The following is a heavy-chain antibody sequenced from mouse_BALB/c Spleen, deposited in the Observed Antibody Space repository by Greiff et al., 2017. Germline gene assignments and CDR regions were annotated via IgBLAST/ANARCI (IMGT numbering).Heavy chain of an antibody. Sequence: EVKVVESGGGLVQPGGSRKLSCAASGFTFSSFGMHWVRQAPEKGLEWVAYISSGSSTIYYADTVKGRFTISRDNPKNTLFLQMTSLRSEDTAMYYCARVPTTVVARYAMDYWGQGTSVTVSS. V-gene: IGHV5-17*02. J-gene: IGHJ4*01. CDR1: GFTFSSFG. D-gene: IGHD1-1*01. CDR2: ISSGSSTI. CDR3: ARVPTTVVARYAMDY.